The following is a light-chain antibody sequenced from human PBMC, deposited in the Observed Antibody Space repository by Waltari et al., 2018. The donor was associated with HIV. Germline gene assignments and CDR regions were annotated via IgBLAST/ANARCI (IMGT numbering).Light chain of an antibody. J-gene: IGKJ1*01. CDR3: QQSYSKPRT. CDR1: QNTGSY. V-gene: IGKV1-39*01. CDR2: VST. Sequence: DIQMTQSPPSLTASVGDRVTITCRASQNTGSYLHWYQLRPGQAPNVLIYVSTNLQTGVPSRFSGRGSGTDFALTITDLQPEDFVFYFCQQSYSKPRTFGQGTK.